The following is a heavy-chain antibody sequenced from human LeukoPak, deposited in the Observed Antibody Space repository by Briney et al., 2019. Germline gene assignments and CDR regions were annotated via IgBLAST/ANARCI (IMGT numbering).Heavy chain of an antibody. J-gene: IGHJ4*02. D-gene: IGHD1-26*01. CDR2: INHSGST. CDR1: GGSFSGYY. V-gene: IGHV4-34*01. Sequence: KASETLSLTCAVYGGSFSGYYWSWIRQPPGKGLEWIGEINHSGSTNYNPSLKSRVTISVDTSKSQFSLKLSSVTAADTAVYYCARVRWELHYFDYWGQGTLVTVSS. CDR3: ARVRWELHYFDY.